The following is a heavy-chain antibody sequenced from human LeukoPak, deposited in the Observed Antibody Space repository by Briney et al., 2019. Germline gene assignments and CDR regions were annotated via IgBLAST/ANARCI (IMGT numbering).Heavy chain of an antibody. CDR2: ISSSGGVT. CDR1: GFTFSSYA. Sequence: GGSLRLSCAASGFTFSSYAMSWVRQAPGKGLEWVSAISSSGGVTYFADSVKGRFTISRDNSKNALYLQMNSLRAEDTAVYYCVRGYYAGRGHHFEYWGQGTLVTVSS. D-gene: IGHD3-22*01. V-gene: IGHV3-23*01. J-gene: IGHJ4*02. CDR3: VRGYYAGRGHHFEY.